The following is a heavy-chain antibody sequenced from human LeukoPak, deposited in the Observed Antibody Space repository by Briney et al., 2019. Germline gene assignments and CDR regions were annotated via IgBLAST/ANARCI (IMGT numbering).Heavy chain of an antibody. CDR3: ASWTGYRNDAFDI. CDR1: GFTFSSYS. CDR2: ISSSSSYI. V-gene: IGHV3-21*01. Sequence: GGSLRLSCAASGFTFSSYSMNWVRQAPGKGLEWVSSISSSSSYIYYADSVKGRFTISRDNAKNSLFLQMNSLRAEDTAIYYCASWTGYRNDAFDIWGQGTMVTVSS. J-gene: IGHJ3*02. D-gene: IGHD3/OR15-3a*01.